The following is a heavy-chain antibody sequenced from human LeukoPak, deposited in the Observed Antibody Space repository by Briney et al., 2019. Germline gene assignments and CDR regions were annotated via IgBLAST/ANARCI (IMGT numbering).Heavy chain of an antibody. CDR1: GFTFSSYA. J-gene: IGHJ4*02. CDR2: ISGSGGST. V-gene: IGHV3-23*01. D-gene: IGHD5-18*01. CDR3: AREPSQLWIDN. Sequence: QPGGSLRLSCAASGFTFSSYAMSWVRQAPGKGLEWVSAISGSGGSTYYADSVKGRFTISRDNSKNTLYLQISSLRGEDSAVYYCAREPSQLWIDNWGQGTRVIVSS.